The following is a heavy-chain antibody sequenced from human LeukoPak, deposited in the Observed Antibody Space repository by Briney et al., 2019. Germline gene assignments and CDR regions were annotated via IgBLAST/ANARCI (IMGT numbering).Heavy chain of an antibody. J-gene: IGHJ6*02. CDR2: IYYSGST. CDR3: ARSGPARFLGWLFARGDNYYYYGMDV. CDR1: GGSVSSGSYY. D-gene: IGHD3-3*01. V-gene: IGHV4-61*01. Sequence: SQTLSLTCTVSGGSVSSGSYYWSWIRQPPGKGLEWIGYIYYSGSTNYNPSLKSRVTISVDTSKNQFSLKLSSVTAADTAVYYCARSGPARFLGWLFARGDNYYYYGMDVWGQGTTVTVSS.